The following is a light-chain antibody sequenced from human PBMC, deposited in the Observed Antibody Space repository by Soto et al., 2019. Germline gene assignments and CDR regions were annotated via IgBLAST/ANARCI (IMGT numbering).Light chain of an antibody. J-gene: IGKJ1*01. CDR1: QSLVYSDGNTY. CDR3: IQGTHWPWT. CDR2: KVS. Sequence: DIVMTQSPLSLPVTLGQPASISCRSSQSLVYSDGNTYLNWFQQRPRQSPRRLVYKVSDRDSGVPDRFSGSGSGTDFTLKISRVEAEDVGVYYCIQGTHWPWTFGQGTKVEI. V-gene: IGKV2-30*01.